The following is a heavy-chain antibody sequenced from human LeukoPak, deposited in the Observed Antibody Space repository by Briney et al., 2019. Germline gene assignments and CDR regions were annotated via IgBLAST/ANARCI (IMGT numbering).Heavy chain of an antibody. V-gene: IGHV4-59*01. Sequence: SETLSLTCTVLGGSIGSYYWNWIRQAPGKGLEWIGYIHYSGSTNHNSSLKSRVTISVDTSKNQYSLKLNSVTAADTAVYYCARDGVAGGFDFWGQGTLVTVSS. D-gene: IGHD6-19*01. CDR3: ARDGVAGGFDF. CDR2: IHYSGST. J-gene: IGHJ4*02. CDR1: GGSIGSYY.